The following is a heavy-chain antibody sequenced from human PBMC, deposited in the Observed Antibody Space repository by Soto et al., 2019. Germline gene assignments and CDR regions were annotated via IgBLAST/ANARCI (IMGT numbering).Heavy chain of an antibody. CDR3: ARDVYSSSWYGAFDI. Sequence: LSLSCAASGFTFSSYSINWVRQAPGKGLEWVSSISSSSSYIYYADSVKGRFTISRDNAKNSLYLQMNSLRAEDTAVYYCARDVYSSSWYGAFDIWGQGTMVTVSS. J-gene: IGHJ3*02. CDR2: ISSSSSYI. V-gene: IGHV3-21*01. CDR1: GFTFSSYS. D-gene: IGHD6-13*01.